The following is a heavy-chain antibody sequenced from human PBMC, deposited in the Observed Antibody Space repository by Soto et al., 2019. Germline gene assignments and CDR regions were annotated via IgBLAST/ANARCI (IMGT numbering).Heavy chain of an antibody. D-gene: IGHD1-26*01. V-gene: IGHV1-46*01. CDR3: ARDPVGATRPDVYFDY. J-gene: IGHJ4*02. CDR1: GYTFTSYY. Sequence: QVQLVQSGAEVKKPGASVKVSCKASGYTFTSYYMHWVRQARGQGLEWMGIINPSGGSTSYAQKFQGRCTMTGDTSRSPVYLELSCLRSEDTAVFYCARDPVGATRPDVYFDYWGKGTLVTVSS. CDR2: INPSGGST.